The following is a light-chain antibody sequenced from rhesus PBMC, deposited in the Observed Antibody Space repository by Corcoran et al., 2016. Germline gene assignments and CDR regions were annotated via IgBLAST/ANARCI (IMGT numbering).Light chain of an antibody. Sequence: DIQMTQSPSSLSASVGDTVTITCRASQSISSWLAWDQQKPGKAPKLLIDKASSLQSGVPSRFSGSGSGTDFALTISSLQPEDFATYYCLQYSSSPYSFGQGTKVEIK. V-gene: IGKV1-22*01. CDR2: KAS. CDR1: QSISSW. CDR3: LQYSSSPYS. J-gene: IGKJ2*01.